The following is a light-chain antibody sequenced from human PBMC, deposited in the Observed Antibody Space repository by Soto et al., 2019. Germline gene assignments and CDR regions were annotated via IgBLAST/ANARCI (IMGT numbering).Light chain of an antibody. Sequence: DIRLTQSPPSLSASVGDRVTISCRASQSISTYLMWYQQKPGKAPNLLIYGASGLQNGVPSRFTGSGSGTEVSLTISGLQPEDSGTYYCQQSSITPRSFGQGTKVDIK. CDR1: QSISTY. V-gene: IGKV1-39*01. CDR2: GAS. J-gene: IGKJ1*01. CDR3: QQSSITPRS.